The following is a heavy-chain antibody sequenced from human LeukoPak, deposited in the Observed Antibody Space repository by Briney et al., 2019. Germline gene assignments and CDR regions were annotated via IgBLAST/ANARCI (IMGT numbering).Heavy chain of an antibody. V-gene: IGHV1-69*13. CDR3: AREIAPAGKTFDC. CDR1: GGTFSSYA. Sequence: ASVKVSCKASGGTFSSYAISWVRQAPGQGLEWMGGIIPIFGTANYAQKFQGRVTITADESTNTVYMQLSGLRSEDTAMYFCAREIAPAGKTFDCWGQGALVTASS. J-gene: IGHJ4*02. D-gene: IGHD6-13*01. CDR2: IIPIFGTA.